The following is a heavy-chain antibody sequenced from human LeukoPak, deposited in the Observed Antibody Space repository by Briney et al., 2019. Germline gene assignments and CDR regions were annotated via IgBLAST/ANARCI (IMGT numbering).Heavy chain of an antibody. J-gene: IGHJ4*02. CDR3: AKTLAGVGADYFDY. CDR2: IKSKTDGGTT. D-gene: IGHD1-26*01. V-gene: IGHV3-15*07. Sequence: GGSLRLSCAASGFTFSNAWMNWVRQAPGKGLEWVGRIKSKTDGGTTDYAAPVKGRFTISRDDSKNTLYLQVNSLKTEDTAVYYCAKTLAGVGADYFDYWGQGTPVTVSS. CDR1: GFTFSNAW.